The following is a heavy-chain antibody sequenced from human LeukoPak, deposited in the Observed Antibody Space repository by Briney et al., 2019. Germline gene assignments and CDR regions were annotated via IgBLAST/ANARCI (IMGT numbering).Heavy chain of an antibody. D-gene: IGHD5-24*01. CDR2: INHSGST. CDR3: ARGRRWLQLNY. Sequence: PSETLSLTCAVYGGPFSGYYWSWIRQPPGKGLEWIGEINHSGSTNYNPSLTSRVTISVDTSKNQFSLKLSSVTAADTAVYYCARGRRWLQLNYWGQGTLVTVSS. CDR1: GGPFSGYY. J-gene: IGHJ4*02. V-gene: IGHV4-34*01.